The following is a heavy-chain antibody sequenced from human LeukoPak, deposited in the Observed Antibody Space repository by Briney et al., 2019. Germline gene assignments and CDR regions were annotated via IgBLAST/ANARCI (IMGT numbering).Heavy chain of an antibody. Sequence: GGSLRLSCAASGFTFSSYWMSWVRQAPGKGLEWVSFIYSGTIHYSDSVKGRFTISRDNSKNTLYLQMNSLRAEDTAVYYCARRAGAYSHSYDYWGQGTLVTVSS. J-gene: IGHJ4*02. D-gene: IGHD4/OR15-4a*01. CDR2: IYSGTI. CDR3: ARRAGAYSHSYDY. CDR1: GFTFSSYW. V-gene: IGHV3-53*01.